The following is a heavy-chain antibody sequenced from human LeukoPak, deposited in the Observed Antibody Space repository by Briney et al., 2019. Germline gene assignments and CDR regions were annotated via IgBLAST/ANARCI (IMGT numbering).Heavy chain of an antibody. CDR2: IYTSGST. V-gene: IGHV4-4*07. CDR1: GGSISSYY. J-gene: IGHJ5*02. CDR3: ARDGGRSGYCSSTSCYTDNWFDP. Sequence: SETLSLTCTVSGGSISSYYWSWIRQPAGKGLEWIGRIYTSGSTNYNPSLKSRVTMSVDMSKNQFSLKLSSVTAADTAVYYCARDGGRSGYCSSTSCYTDNWFDPWGQGTLVTVSS. D-gene: IGHD2-2*02.